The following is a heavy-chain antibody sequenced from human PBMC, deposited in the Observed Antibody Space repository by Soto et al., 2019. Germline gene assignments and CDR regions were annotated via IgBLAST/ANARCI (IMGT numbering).Heavy chain of an antibody. V-gene: IGHV3-74*01. CDR1: GFTFSDYW. J-gene: IGHJ6*02. D-gene: IGHD3-3*01. CDR3: ARGIYLKYGMDV. Sequence: EVQLVGSGGGLVQPGGSLRLSCAASGFTFSDYWMHWARQVPGKGLVWVSRIKGDGTTINYADSVKGRFTVSRDNAKNTAYLQMISLRAEDTAVYYCARGIYLKYGMDVWGQGTTVTVSS. CDR2: IKGDGTTI.